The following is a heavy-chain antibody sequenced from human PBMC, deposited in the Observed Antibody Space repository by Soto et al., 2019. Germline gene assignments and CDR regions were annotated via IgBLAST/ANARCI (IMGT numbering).Heavy chain of an antibody. V-gene: IGHV3-33*01. J-gene: IGHJ5*02. Sequence: QVQLVESGGGVVQPGRSLRLSCAASGFTFSSYGMHWVRQAPGKGLEWVAVIWYDGSNKYYADSVKGRFTISRDNSKNTLYLQMNSLRAEATAVYYCARDNSSSWYGQTNCFDPWGQGTLVTVSS. CDR3: ARDNSSSWYGQTNCFDP. D-gene: IGHD6-13*01. CDR1: GFTFSSYG. CDR2: IWYDGSNK.